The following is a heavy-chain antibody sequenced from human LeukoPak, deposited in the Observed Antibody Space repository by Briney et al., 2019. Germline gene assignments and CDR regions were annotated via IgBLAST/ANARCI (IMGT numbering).Heavy chain of an antibody. V-gene: IGHV1-8*01. Sequence: ASVKVSCKASGYTFTSYDINWVRQATGQGLEWMGWMNPNSGNTGYAQKFQGRVTMTRNTSISTAYMELSSLRSEDTAVYCCARGHATGIHYYYYMDVWGKGTTVTVSS. CDR2: MNPNSGNT. CDR1: GYTFTSYD. D-gene: IGHD2-15*01. CDR3: ARGHATGIHYYYYMDV. J-gene: IGHJ6*03.